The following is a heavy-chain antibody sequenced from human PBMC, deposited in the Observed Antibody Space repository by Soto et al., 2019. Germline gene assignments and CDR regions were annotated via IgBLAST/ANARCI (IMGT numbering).Heavy chain of an antibody. D-gene: IGHD4-17*01. CDR3: ARDYGDYEVWFDP. V-gene: IGHV1-18*01. CDR1: GYSFASCG. CDR2: ISAYNGNT. Sequence: SVKVSCKDSGYSFASCGSSWVRQAPGQGLEWMGWISAYNGNTNYAQKLQGRVTMTTDTSTSTAYMELRSLRSDDTAVYYCARDYGDYEVWFDPWGQGTLVTVSS. J-gene: IGHJ5*02.